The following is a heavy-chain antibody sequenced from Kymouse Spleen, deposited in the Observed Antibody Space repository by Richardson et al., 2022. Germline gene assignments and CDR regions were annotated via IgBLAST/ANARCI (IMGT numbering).Heavy chain of an antibody. Sequence: QLQLQESGPGLVKPSETLSLTCTVSGGSISSSSYYWGWIRQPPGKGLEWIGSIYYSGSTYYNPSLKSRVTISVDTSKNQFSLKLSSVTAADTAVYYCARRTTIFGVVFDYWGQGTLVTVSS. CDR2: IYYSGST. V-gene: IGHV4-39*01. CDR1: GGSISSSSYY. J-gene: IGHJ4*02. CDR3: ARRTTIFGVVFDY. D-gene: IGHD3-3*01.